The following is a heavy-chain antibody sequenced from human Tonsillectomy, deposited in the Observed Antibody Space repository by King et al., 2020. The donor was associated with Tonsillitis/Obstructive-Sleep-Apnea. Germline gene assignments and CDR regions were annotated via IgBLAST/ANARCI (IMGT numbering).Heavy chain of an antibody. D-gene: IGHD3-16*01. V-gene: IGHV3-21*01. CDR1: GFTFSSYS. J-gene: IGHJ6*03. Sequence: VQLVESGGGLVKPGGSLRLSCAASGFTFSSYSMNWVRQAPGKGLEWVSSISSSSSYIYYADSVKGRFTISRDNAKNSLYLQMNSLRAEDTAVYYCARVGPLIRDFYYYMDVWGKGTTVTVSS. CDR2: ISSSSSYI. CDR3: ARVGPLIRDFYYYMDV.